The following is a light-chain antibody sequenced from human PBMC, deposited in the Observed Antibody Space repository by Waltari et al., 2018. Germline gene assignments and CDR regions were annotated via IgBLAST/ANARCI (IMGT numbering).Light chain of an antibody. Sequence: QLVLTQSPSASASLGASVRLTCTLSSGHSSNIIAWHQQQPEKGPRYLMKVNSEGSNSKGEEIPDRFSGSGDGAERYLTISSVQSEDEADYYCAAWDDSLNGWVFGGGTKLTAL. CDR1: SGHSSNI. CDR3: AAWDDSLNGWV. CDR2: VNSEGSN. J-gene: IGLJ3*02. V-gene: IGLV4-69*02.